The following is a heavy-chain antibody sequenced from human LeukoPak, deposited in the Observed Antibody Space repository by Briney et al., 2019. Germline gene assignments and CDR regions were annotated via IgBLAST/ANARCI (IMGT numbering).Heavy chain of an antibody. D-gene: IGHD3-3*01. J-gene: IGHJ4*02. V-gene: IGHV4-4*07. CDR2: IYSSGGT. Sequence: SETLSLTCTVSGGSINNYYWSWIRQPAGKGLEWIGRIYSSGGTNYNPSLKSRVTMSVDTSKNQVSLELSSVTAADTAVYYCARSGGSSSYTAFDYWGQGTLVTVSS. CDR3: ARSGGSSSYTAFDY. CDR1: GGSINNYY.